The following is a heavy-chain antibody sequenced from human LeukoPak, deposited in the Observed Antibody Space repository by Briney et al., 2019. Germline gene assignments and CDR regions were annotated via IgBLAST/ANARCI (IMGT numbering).Heavy chain of an antibody. Sequence: SETLSLTCIVSGGSISSSNYYWGWIRQSPGKGLEWIGSIYSRGSTYYNPSLKSRVIVSSDMSKNQFSLMLSSVTAADTAVYYCARRPPPRYYYGSGSYYNRSPYYLDYWGQGTLVTVSS. CDR1: GGSISSSNYY. CDR3: ARRPPPRYYYGSGSYYNRSPYYLDY. V-gene: IGHV4-39*07. CDR2: IYSRGST. J-gene: IGHJ4*02. D-gene: IGHD3-10*01.